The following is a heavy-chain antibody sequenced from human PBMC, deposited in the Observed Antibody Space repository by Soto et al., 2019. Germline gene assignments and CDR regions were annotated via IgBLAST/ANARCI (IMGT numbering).Heavy chain of an antibody. CDR2: IYYSGST. J-gene: IGHJ4*02. CDR1: GDSISSGDYY. D-gene: IGHD5-18*01. CDR3: ARGFIRGYSYGCPDY. Sequence: PSETLSLTCTVSGDSISSGDYYWSWIRQPPGKGLEWIGYIYYSGSTYYNPSLKSRVTISVDTSKNQFSLKLSSVTAADTAVYYCARGFIRGYSYGCPDYWGQGTLVTAPQ. V-gene: IGHV4-30-4*01.